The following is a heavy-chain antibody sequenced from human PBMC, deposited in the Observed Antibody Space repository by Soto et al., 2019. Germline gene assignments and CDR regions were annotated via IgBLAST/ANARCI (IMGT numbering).Heavy chain of an antibody. CDR1: GFSVSNIY. CDR2: IYSGGDT. V-gene: IGHV3-53*02. Sequence: EVQLVETGGGLIHPGGSLRLSCVASGFSVSNIYMNWVRQAPGKGLEWVSVIYSGGDTYYADSVKGRFTISRDSSKNTVYLQMNSLRLDDTAVYYCARDRHFPAFDIWGPGTMVTVSS. CDR3: ARDRHFPAFDI. D-gene: IGHD3-3*02. J-gene: IGHJ3*02.